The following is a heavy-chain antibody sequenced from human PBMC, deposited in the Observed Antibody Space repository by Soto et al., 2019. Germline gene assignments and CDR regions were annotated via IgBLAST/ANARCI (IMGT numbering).Heavy chain of an antibody. CDR1: GASITSTSYH. J-gene: IGHJ6*02. D-gene: IGHD1-26*01. CDR3: ARSVGDYYYGMDV. CDR2: FYYSGST. V-gene: IGHV4-39*01. Sequence: SETLSLTCTVSGASITSTSYHWGWIRQPPGKGLEWIGNFYYSGSTYYNPSLRSRVTISVDASKNQFSVKVSSVTATDAAVYYCARSVGDYYYGMDVWGQGTTVTVSS.